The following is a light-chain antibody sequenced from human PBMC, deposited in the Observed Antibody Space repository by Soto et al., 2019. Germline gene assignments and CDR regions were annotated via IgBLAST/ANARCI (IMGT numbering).Light chain of an antibody. V-gene: IGLV1-44*01. Sequence: QSVLTQPPSASGTPGQRVTISCSGSSSHIGSNTVNWYQQLPGTAPKLLIYSNNQRPSGVPDRFSGSKSGTSASLAISGLQSEDEADYYCAAWDDSLNGLVFGTGTKLTVL. CDR2: SNN. J-gene: IGLJ1*01. CDR3: AAWDDSLNGLV. CDR1: SSHIGSNT.